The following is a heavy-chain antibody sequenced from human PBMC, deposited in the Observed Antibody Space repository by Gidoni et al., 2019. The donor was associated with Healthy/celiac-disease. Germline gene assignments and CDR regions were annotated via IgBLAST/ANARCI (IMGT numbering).Heavy chain of an antibody. CDR2: IITIFGTA. V-gene: IGHV1-69*01. J-gene: IGHJ6*02. CDR3: ARTLGYCSSTSCSEGGGYYYYGMDV. CDR1: GGTFSSYA. Sequence: QVQLVQSGAEVKKPGSSVKVSCKASGGTFSSYAISWVRQAPGQGLEWMGGIITIFGTANYAQKFQGRVTITADESTSTAYMELSSLRSEDTAVYYCARTLGYCSSTSCSEGGGYYYYGMDVWGQGTTVTVSS. D-gene: IGHD2-2*01.